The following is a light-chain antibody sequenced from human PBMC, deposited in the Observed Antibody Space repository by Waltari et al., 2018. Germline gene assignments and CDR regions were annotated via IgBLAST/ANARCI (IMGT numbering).Light chain of an antibody. CDR1: QNINNY. CDR2: SAS. V-gene: IGKV1-39*01. CDR3: PLIYSIVA. Sequence: DIQMTQSPSSLSASVGDRVTITCRASQNINNYYNWYQQRPGKAPTLLIYSASRVLSVVPSRFSGSRSGTYFTLTISSLQPEDFATYYCPLIYSIVAFGGVTKVEI. J-gene: IGKJ4*01.